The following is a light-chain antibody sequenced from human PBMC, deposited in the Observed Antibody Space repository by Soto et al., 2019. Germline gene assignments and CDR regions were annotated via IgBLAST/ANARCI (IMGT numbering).Light chain of an antibody. CDR3: AAWDDSLNGVI. CDR1: SSNIGSHT. J-gene: IGLJ2*01. Sequence: QSVLTQPPSASGTPGQRITISCSGSSSNIGSHTVNWHQQVPGTAPKLLIYRNNERPSGVPDRFSGSKSGTSASLAISGLRSGDEADYYCAAWDDSLNGVIFGGGTQLTVL. V-gene: IGLV1-44*01. CDR2: RNN.